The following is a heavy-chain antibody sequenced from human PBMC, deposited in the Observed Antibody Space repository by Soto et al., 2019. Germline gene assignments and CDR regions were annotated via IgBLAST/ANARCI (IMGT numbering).Heavy chain of an antibody. Sequence: QVQLVESGGGVVQPGRSLRLSCAASGFTFSSYGMHWVRQAPGKGLEWVAVISYDGSNKYYADSVKGRFTISRDNSKNTLYLQMNSPRAEDTAVYYCAKDIVATISYFDYWGQGTLVTVSS. CDR2: ISYDGSNK. CDR1: GFTFSSYG. J-gene: IGHJ4*02. V-gene: IGHV3-30*18. CDR3: AKDIVATISYFDY. D-gene: IGHD5-12*01.